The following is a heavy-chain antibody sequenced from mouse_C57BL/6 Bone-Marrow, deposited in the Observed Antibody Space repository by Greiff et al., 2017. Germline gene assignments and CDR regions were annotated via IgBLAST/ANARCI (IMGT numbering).Heavy chain of an antibody. J-gene: IGHJ2*01. CDR1: GYTFTSYW. Sequence: VQLQQPGAELVKPGASVKLSCKASGYTFTSYWMHWVKQRPGRGLEWIGRIDPNSGGTTYNEKFKSKATLAVDKPSSTAYMQLSSLTSEDTAVYYCARSYYGYEYYSDYWGQSTTLTVST. CDR2: IDPNSGGT. V-gene: IGHV1-72*01. CDR3: ARSYYGYEYYSDY. D-gene: IGHD2-9*01.